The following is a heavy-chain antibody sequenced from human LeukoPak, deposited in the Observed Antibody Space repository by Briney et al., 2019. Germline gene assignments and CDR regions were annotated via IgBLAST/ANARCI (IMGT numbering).Heavy chain of an antibody. CDR1: GYTFTSYD. J-gene: IGHJ4*02. Sequence: ASVKVSCKASGYTFTSYDINWVRQATGQGLEWMGWMNPNSGNTGYAQKFQGRVTMTRNTSISTACMGLSSLRSEDTAVYYCARGAAGPSGLGYWGQGTLVTVSS. CDR3: ARGAAGPSGLGY. CDR2: MNPNSGNT. V-gene: IGHV1-8*01. D-gene: IGHD6-25*01.